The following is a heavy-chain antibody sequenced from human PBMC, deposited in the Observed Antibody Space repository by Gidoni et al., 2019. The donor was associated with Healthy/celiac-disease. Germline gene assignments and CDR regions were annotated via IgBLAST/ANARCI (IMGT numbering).Heavy chain of an antibody. J-gene: IGHJ4*02. CDR2: ISAYNGNT. V-gene: IGHV1-18*01. CDR1: GYTFPSSG. CDR3: ARDRGITIFGVVQAKFDY. Sequence: QVQLVQSGAEVKKPGASVKVSCKASGYTFPSSGISWVRQAPGQGLEWMGWISAYNGNTNYAQKLQGRVTMTTDTSTSTAYMELRSLRSDDTAVYYCARDRGITIFGVVQAKFDYWGQGTLVTVSS. D-gene: IGHD3-3*01.